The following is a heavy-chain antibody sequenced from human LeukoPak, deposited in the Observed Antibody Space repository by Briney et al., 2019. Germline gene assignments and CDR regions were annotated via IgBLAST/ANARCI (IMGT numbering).Heavy chain of an antibody. V-gene: IGHV1-69*05. D-gene: IGHD3-3*01. CDR1: GGTFSSYA. Sequence: ASVKVSCKASGGTFSSYAISWVRQAPGQGLEWMGGIIPIFGTANYAQKFQGRVTITTDESTSTAYMELSSLRSEDTAVYYCARGIVSGYLYYYYYYMDVWGKGTTVTVSS. CDR2: IIPIFGTA. CDR3: ARGIVSGYLYYYYYYMDV. J-gene: IGHJ6*03.